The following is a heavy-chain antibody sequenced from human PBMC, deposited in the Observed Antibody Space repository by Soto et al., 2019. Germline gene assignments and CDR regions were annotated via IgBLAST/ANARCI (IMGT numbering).Heavy chain of an antibody. CDR1: GFTFNNYD. CDR2: ISYDGSNQ. J-gene: IGHJ4*02. Sequence: QVQLVESGGGVVQPGRSLRISCAASGFTFNNYDMHWVRQAPGKGLEWVAVISYDGSNQYYVDSVKGRFALSKDISKNTMYLQMNSLRADDTAVYYCAKRGDYADYGSDYFDYWGQGTLVTVSS. D-gene: IGHD4-17*01. V-gene: IGHV3-30-3*02. CDR3: AKRGDYADYGSDYFDY.